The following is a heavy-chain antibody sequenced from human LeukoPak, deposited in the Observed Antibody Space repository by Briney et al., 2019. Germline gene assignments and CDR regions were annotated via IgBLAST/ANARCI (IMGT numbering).Heavy chain of an antibody. CDR2: ISDSDETT. Sequence: PGGSLRLSCVASGFNIRNTGMNWVRQAPGKGLEWVSAISDSDETTFYADSVKGRFTISRDNAKNSLYLQMNSLRAEDTAVYYCAREVTMVRGIHWFDPWGQGTLVTVSS. V-gene: IGHV3-48*04. D-gene: IGHD3-10*01. CDR1: GFNIRNTG. J-gene: IGHJ5*02. CDR3: AREVTMVRGIHWFDP.